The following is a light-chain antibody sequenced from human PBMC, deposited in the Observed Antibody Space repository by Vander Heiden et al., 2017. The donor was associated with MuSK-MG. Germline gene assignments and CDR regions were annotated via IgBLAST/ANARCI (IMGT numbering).Light chain of an antibody. Sequence: EIVLTQSPATLSLSPGERATLSYRASQSVSRYLAWYQQKPGQAPRLLVYDASNRATGIPARFRGSGSGTDFTLTISSLEPEDVAVYYCQQRSNWPWTFGQGTKVEIK. CDR1: QSVSRY. CDR3: QQRSNWPWT. CDR2: DAS. V-gene: IGKV3-11*01. J-gene: IGKJ1*01.